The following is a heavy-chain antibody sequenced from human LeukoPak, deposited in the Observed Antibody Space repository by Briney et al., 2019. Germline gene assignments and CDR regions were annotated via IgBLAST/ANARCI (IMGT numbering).Heavy chain of an antibody. CDR3: ASRPIIVGATDWFDP. J-gene: IGHJ5*02. CDR1: GGTFSSYT. Sequence: GASVKVSCKASGGTFSSYTISWVRQAPGQGLEWMGRIIPILGIANYAQKFQGRVTITADKSTSTAYMELSSLRSEDTAVYYCASRPIIVGATDWFDPWGRGTLVTVSS. D-gene: IGHD1-26*01. CDR2: IIPILGIA. V-gene: IGHV1-69*02.